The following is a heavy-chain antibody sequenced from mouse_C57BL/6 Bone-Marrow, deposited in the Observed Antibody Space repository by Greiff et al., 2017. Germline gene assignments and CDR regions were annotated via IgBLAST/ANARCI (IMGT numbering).Heavy chain of an antibody. J-gene: IGHJ3*01. CDR2: IDPENGDT. Sequence: VQLQQSGAELVRPGASVKLSCTASGFNIKDDYMHWVKQRPEQGLEWIGWIDPENGDTEYASKFQGKATITADTSYNTAYLQLSSLTSEDTAVYYCTRSCWFAYWGQGTLVTVSA. D-gene: IGHD1-1*01. CDR3: TRSCWFAY. V-gene: IGHV14-4*01. CDR1: GFNIKDDY.